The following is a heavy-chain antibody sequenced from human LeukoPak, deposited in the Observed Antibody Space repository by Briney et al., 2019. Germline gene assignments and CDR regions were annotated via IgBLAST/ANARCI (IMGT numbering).Heavy chain of an antibody. V-gene: IGHV4-59*01. D-gene: IGHD3-10*01. J-gene: IGHJ4*02. CDR3: ARAVVGFGELDDPYYFDY. Sequence: SSETLSLTCTVSGGSISGYYWSWIRQPPGKGLEWIGYIYYSGSTNYNPSLKSRVTMSVDTSKNQFSLRLSSVTAADTAVYYCARAVVGFGELDDPYYFDYWGQGTLVTVSS. CDR2: IYYSGST. CDR1: GGSISGYY.